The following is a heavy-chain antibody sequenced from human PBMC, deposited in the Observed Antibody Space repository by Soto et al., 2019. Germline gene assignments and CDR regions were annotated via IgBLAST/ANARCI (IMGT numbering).Heavy chain of an antibody. Sequence: QVPLVQSGAEVKKPGASVKVSCKASGYTFTSYGISWVRQAPGQGLEWMGWISAYNGNTNYAQKLQGRVTMTTDTSTSTAYMELRSLRSDDTAVYYCARALLPLLRFGGAFDSWGQGTLVTVSS. J-gene: IGHJ4*02. CDR3: ARALLPLLRFGGAFDS. V-gene: IGHV1-18*01. D-gene: IGHD3-10*01. CDR2: ISAYNGNT. CDR1: GYTFTSYG.